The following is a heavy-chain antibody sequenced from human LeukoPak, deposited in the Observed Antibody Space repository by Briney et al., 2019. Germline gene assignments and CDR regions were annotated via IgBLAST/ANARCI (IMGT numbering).Heavy chain of an antibody. V-gene: IGHV3-48*01. CDR1: GFTFSSYS. CDR3: ARDLVTTIVVPYDF. Sequence: PGGSLRLSCAASGFTFSSYSMNWVRQAPGKGLEWVSYISSSSSTIYYADSVKGRFTISRDNAKNSLYLQLDSLRAEDTAVYYCARDLVTTIVVPYDFWGQGTLLTVSS. J-gene: IGHJ4*02. CDR2: ISSSSSTI. D-gene: IGHD3-22*01.